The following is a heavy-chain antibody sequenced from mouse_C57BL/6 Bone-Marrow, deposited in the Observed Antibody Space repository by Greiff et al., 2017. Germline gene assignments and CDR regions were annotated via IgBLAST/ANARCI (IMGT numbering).Heavy chain of an antibody. V-gene: IGHV2-9-1*01. CDR3: ARRSYYYSYDMDY. CDR2: IWTGGGT. CDR1: GFSLTSYA. D-gene: IGHD1-1*01. Sequence: VQLVESGPGLVAPSQSLSITCTVSGFSLTSYAISWVRQPPGKGLEWLGVIWTGGGTNYNSALKSRLRISKDNSKSQVFLKMNSLKTDDTARYYCARRSYYYSYDMDYWGQGTTVTVSS. J-gene: IGHJ4*01.